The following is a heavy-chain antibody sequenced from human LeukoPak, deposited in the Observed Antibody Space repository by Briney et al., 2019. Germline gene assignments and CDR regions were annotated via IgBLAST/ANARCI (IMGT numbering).Heavy chain of an antibody. Sequence: PSETLSLTCTVSGGSISSSSYYWGWIRQPPGQGLEWIGSIYYNGSTYYNPSLKSRVTISVDTSKNQFSLKLSSVTAADTAVYYCARDRGGVGATRNYFDYWGQGTLVTVSS. D-gene: IGHD1-26*01. V-gene: IGHV4-39*07. CDR1: GGSISSSSYY. J-gene: IGHJ4*02. CDR3: ARDRGGVGATRNYFDY. CDR2: IYYNGST.